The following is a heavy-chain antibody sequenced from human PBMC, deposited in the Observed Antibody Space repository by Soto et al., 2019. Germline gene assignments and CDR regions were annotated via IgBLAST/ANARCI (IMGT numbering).Heavy chain of an antibody. CDR1: GASISPYF. J-gene: IGHJ4*02. CDR3: ARDAPVGSYFDY. Sequence: QVQLQESGPGLVKPSETLSLTCTVSGASISPYFWSWIRQPPGKGLEWIGYIFYLGDTKYNPSLKSRVTMSVDPSTNQFSLKLSSVTAADTAVYYCARDAPVGSYFDYWGRGTLVTVSS. D-gene: IGHD6-13*01. V-gene: IGHV4-59*01. CDR2: IFYLGDT.